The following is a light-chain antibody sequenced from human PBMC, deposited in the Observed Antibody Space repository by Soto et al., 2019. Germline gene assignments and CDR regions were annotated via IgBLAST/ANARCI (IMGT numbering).Light chain of an antibody. J-gene: IGKJ5*01. CDR3: QHRMNWPLT. CDR2: DAS. Sequence: DILVTHSPATLSLSPGERATLSCRASQSVRRNLAWYQQKPGQAPRLLIYDASNRASGTPARFSGSGSETDFTLTISSLQPEDFAVYYCQHRMNWPLTFGHGTRLEIK. CDR1: QSVRRN. V-gene: IGKV3-11*01.